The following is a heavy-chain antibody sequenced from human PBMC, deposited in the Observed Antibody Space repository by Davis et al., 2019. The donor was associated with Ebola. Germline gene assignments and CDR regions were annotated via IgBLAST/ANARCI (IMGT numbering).Heavy chain of an antibody. CDR2: ISGFNTNT. D-gene: IGHD3-9*01. CDR1: GYTFTSYG. J-gene: IGHJ4*02. Sequence: ASVKVSCKSSGYTFTSYGLVWVRQAPGLGLEWMGWISGFNTNTNFAQKFQGRVTVSKGTSTNTAYMDLRSLTSDDTAIYYCARAPNYDVLTGTSSYYFDYRGQGTLVTVSS. CDR3: ARAPNYDVLTGTSSYYFDY. V-gene: IGHV1-18*04.